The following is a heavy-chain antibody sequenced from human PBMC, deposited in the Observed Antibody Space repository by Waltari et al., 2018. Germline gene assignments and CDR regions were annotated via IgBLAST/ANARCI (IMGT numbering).Heavy chain of an antibody. Sequence: EVQLVESGGGLVQPGRSLRLSCTASGFTFGDYAMSWFRQAPGKGLAWGGLIRSKAYGGKTEYAASVKGRFTFSRDYSKSIAYLQMNSLKTEDTAVYYCTRGSGWYADYWGRGTLVTVSS. CDR2: IRSKAYGGKT. D-gene: IGHD6-19*01. V-gene: IGHV3-49*03. J-gene: IGHJ4*02. CDR3: TRGSGWYADY. CDR1: GFTFGDYA.